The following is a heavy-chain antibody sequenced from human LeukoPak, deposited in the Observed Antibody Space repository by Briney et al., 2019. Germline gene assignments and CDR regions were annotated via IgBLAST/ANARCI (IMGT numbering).Heavy chain of an antibody. CDR1: GYTFTSYA. V-gene: IGHV1-3*01. J-gene: IGHJ3*02. Sequence: ASVKVSCKASGYTFTSYAMHWVRQAPGQRLEWMGWINAGNGNTKYSQKSQGRVTITRDTSASTAYMELSSLRSEDTAVYYCALYESRPKYAFDIWGQGTMVTVSS. CDR3: ALYESRPKYAFDI. CDR2: INAGNGNT. D-gene: IGHD3-22*01.